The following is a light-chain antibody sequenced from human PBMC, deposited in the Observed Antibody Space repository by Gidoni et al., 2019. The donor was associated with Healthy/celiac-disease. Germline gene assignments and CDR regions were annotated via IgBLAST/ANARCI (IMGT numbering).Light chain of an antibody. CDR1: PSISSW. CDR3: QQYNSYSRT. V-gene: IGKV1-5*03. J-gene: IGKJ1*01. Sequence: DIQMTQSPSTLSASVGDRVTLTCRASPSISSWLAWYQQKPGKAPKLLIYKASSLESGVPSRFSGSGSGTEFTLTISSLQPDDFATYYCQQYNSYSRTFXQXTKVXIK. CDR2: KAS.